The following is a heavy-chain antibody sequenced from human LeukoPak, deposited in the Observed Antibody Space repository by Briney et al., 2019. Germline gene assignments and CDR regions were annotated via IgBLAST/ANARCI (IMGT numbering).Heavy chain of an antibody. CDR1: GGSISSGSYY. Sequence: SETLSLTCTVSGGSISSGSYYWSWIRQPAGKGLEWIGRIYTSGSTNYNPSLKSRVTISVDTSKNQFSLKLSSVTAADTAVYYCASSSIYYYMDVWGKGTTVTDSS. J-gene: IGHJ6*03. CDR2: IYTSGST. D-gene: IGHD6-6*01. V-gene: IGHV4-61*02. CDR3: ASSSIYYYMDV.